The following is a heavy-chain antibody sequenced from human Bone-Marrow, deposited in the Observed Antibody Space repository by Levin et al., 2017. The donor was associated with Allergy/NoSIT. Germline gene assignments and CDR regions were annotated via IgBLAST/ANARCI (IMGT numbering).Heavy chain of an antibody. Sequence: SQTLSLTCTVSCGSIRSAGYHWTWIRQYPCKGLEWIGYVSYRGSTYFNPSLKSRLAMSIDTSEQHFSLNLTSVSAADTAIYYCARLDGYSFDYWGQGALVTVSS. V-gene: IGHV4-31*03. J-gene: IGHJ4*02. CDR1: CGSIRSAGYH. CDR3: ARLDGYSFDY. CDR2: VSYRGST. D-gene: IGHD1-1*01.